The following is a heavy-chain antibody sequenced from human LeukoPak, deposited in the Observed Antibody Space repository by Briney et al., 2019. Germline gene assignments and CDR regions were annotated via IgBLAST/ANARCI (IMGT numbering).Heavy chain of an antibody. D-gene: IGHD7-27*01. J-gene: IGHJ4*02. Sequence: GGSLRLSCAASGFTFSSYVMSWVRQAPGKGLEWVSVIGGGGGGTFYADSVKGRFTISRDNSKNTLYLQMNSLTAEDTAVYYCAKGSASNWGIQDYWGQGTLVTVSS. CDR2: IGGGGGGT. V-gene: IGHV3-23*01. CDR3: AKGSASNWGIQDY. CDR1: GFTFSSYV.